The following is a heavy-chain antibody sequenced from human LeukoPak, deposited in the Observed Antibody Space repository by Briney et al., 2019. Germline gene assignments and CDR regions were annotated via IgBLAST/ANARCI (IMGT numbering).Heavy chain of an antibody. D-gene: IGHD2/OR15-2a*01. CDR3: AKSCNSGNCYYNY. V-gene: IGHV3-23*01. Sequence: GGSLRLSCGASGFTFSNYWMSWVRQAPEKGLEWVSGISGSGSSTYYADSVKGRFTISRDNSENTLPLQMNSLRADDTAIYYCAKSCNSGNCYYNYWGQGTLVTVSS. CDR1: GFTFSNYW. CDR2: ISGSGSST. J-gene: IGHJ4*02.